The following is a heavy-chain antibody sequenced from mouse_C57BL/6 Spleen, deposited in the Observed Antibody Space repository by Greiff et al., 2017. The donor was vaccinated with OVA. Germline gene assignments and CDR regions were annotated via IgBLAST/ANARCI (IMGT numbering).Heavy chain of an antibody. CDR2: IYPGDGDT. CDR3: ARRSLLLRGYAMDY. V-gene: IGHV1-82*01. J-gene: IGHJ4*01. D-gene: IGHD1-1*01. CDR1: GYAFSSSW. Sequence: QVQLKESGPELVKPGASVKISCKASGYAFSSSWMNWVKQRPGKGLEWIGRIYPGDGDTNYNGKFKGKATLTADKSSSTAYMQLSSLTSEDSAVYFCARRSLLLRGYAMDYWGQGTSVTVSS.